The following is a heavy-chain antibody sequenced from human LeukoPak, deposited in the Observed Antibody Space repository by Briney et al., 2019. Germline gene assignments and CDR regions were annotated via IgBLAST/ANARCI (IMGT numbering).Heavy chain of an antibody. CDR1: GGSISSYY. CDR3: ATGYSSSWCYY. V-gene: IGHV4-4*09. D-gene: IGHD6-13*01. CDR2: IYTSGST. J-gene: IGHJ4*02. Sequence: SETLSLTCTVSGGSISSYYWSWIRQPPGKGLEWIGYIYTSGSTNYNPSLKSRVTISVDTSKNQFSLKLSSVTAADTAVYYCATGYSSSWCYYWGQGTLVTVSS.